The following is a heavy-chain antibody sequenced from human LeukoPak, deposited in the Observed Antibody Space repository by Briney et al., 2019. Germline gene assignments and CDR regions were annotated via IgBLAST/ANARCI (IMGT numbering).Heavy chain of an antibody. CDR1: GYTFTSYY. Sequence: ASVKVSCKASGYTFTSYYMHWVRQAPGQGLEWMGIINPSGGSTSYAQKLQGRVTMTTDTSTSTAYMELRGLRSDDTAVYYCARGGDSSSHGGLVDYWGQGTLVTVSS. CDR2: INPSGGST. J-gene: IGHJ4*02. D-gene: IGHD6-6*01. V-gene: IGHV1-46*01. CDR3: ARGGDSSSHGGLVDY.